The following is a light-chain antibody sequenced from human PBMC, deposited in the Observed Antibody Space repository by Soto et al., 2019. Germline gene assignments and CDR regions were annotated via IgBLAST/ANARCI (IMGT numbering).Light chain of an antibody. Sequence: EIVMTQSPATLSVSPGEGATLSCRGSHSVVSNLAWYQLKPGQAPRLLVYGASTRATGIPARFRGSGSGTEFTLTISSLQSEDFAVYYCQQYNDWPGTFGQGTKVDIK. J-gene: IGKJ1*01. CDR2: GAS. CDR3: QQYNDWPGT. CDR1: HSVVSN. V-gene: IGKV3-15*01.